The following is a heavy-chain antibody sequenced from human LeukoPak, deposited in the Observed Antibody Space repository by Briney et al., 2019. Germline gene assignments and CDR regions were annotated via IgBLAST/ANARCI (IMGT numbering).Heavy chain of an antibody. D-gene: IGHD4-17*01. CDR2: IYYSGST. Sequence: SETLSLTCTVSGGSISSGGYYWSWIRQHPGKGLEWIGYIYYSGSTYYNPSLKSRVTISVDTSQNQFSLKLSSVTAADTAVYYCARVTHDYGDRRTDYWGQGTLVTVSS. CDR1: GGSISSGGYY. J-gene: IGHJ4*02. CDR3: ARVTHDYGDRRTDY. V-gene: IGHV4-31*03.